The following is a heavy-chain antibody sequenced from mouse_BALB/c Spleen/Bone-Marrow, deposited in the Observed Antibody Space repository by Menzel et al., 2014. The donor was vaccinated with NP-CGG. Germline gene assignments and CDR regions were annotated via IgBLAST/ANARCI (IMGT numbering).Heavy chain of an antibody. Sequence: VKVVESAAELARPGASVKMSCKASGYTFTSYTMHWVKQRPGQGLEWIGYINPSSGYTEYNQKFKDKTTLTADKSSSTAYMQLSSLTSEDSAVYYCARDGYGAMDYWGQGTSVTVSS. CDR1: GYTFTSYT. CDR3: ARDGYGAMDY. D-gene: IGHD2-2*01. CDR2: INPSSGYT. J-gene: IGHJ4*01. V-gene: IGHV1-4*02.